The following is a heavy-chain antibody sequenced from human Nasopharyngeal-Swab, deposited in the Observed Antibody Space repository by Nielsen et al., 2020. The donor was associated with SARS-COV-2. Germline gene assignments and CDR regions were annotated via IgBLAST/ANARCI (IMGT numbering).Heavy chain of an antibody. D-gene: IGHD6-13*01. V-gene: IGHV7-4-1*02. J-gene: IGHJ5*02. CDR2: INTNTGNP. Sequence: ASGKVSCKASGYTFTSYAMNWMRQAPGQGLEWMGWINTNTGNPTYAQGFTGRFVFSLDTSVSTAYLQISSLKAEDTAVYYCARKVAAADLYNWFDPWGQGTLVTVSS. CDR3: ARKVAAADLYNWFDP. CDR1: GYTFTSYA.